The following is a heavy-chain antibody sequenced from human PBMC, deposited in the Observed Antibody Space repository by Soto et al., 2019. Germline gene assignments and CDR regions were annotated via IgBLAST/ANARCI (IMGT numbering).Heavy chain of an antibody. V-gene: IGHV4-61*01. D-gene: IGHD3-10*01. Sequence: PSETLSLTCAVSGGSISSSYYWSWIRQPPGKGLEWIGYIYYSGSTNYNPSLKSRVTISVDTSKNQFSLKLSSVTAADTAVYYCARDPYGSYWGQGTLVTVSS. J-gene: IGHJ4*02. CDR2: IYYSGST. CDR3: ARDPYGSY. CDR1: GGSISSSYY.